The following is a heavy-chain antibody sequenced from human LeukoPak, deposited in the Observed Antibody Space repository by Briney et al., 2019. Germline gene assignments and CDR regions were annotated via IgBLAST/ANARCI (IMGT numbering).Heavy chain of an antibody. CDR1: GGSITSGSYY. CDR2: IYKSGSP. CDR3: ARVRSAYGGFDDYFYYYMDV. D-gene: IGHD5-12*01. V-gene: IGHV4-61*02. Sequence: PSETLSLTCSVSGGSITSGSYYWSWIRQPAGKGLEWIGRIYKSGSPKYNPSLRSRVTVSVDTSKNQFSLELRSVTAADTAIYYCARVRSAYGGFDDYFYYYMDVWGKGTSVTISS. J-gene: IGHJ6*03.